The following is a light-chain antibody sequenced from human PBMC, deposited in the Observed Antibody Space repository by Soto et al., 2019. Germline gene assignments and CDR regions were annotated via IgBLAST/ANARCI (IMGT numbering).Light chain of an antibody. Sequence: QSELTQPPSVSAAAGQKVTISCSGSSSNIGDNYVSWYQQVPGTAPRLLIYDNDQRSSGTPDRFSAYKSGTSATLGITGLQAGDDADYYSGTWDTSLSVAVFGGGTQLTVL. J-gene: IGLJ7*01. V-gene: IGLV1-51*01. CDR2: DND. CDR3: GTWDTSLSVAV. CDR1: SSNIGDNY.